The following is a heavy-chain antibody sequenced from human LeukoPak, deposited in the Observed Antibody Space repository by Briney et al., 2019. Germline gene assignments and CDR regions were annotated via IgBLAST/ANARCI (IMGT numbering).Heavy chain of an antibody. CDR3: ARDNRRYCGGDCSTNYFDY. V-gene: IGHV1-69*06. J-gene: IGHJ4*02. CDR1: GGTFSSYA. D-gene: IGHD2-21*02. Sequence: ASVKVSCKASGGTFSSYAISWVRQAPGQGLEWMGGIIPIFGTANYAQKFQGRVTITADKSTSTAYMELSSLRSEDTAVYYCARDNRRYCGGDCSTNYFDYWGLGTLVAVSS. CDR2: IIPIFGTA.